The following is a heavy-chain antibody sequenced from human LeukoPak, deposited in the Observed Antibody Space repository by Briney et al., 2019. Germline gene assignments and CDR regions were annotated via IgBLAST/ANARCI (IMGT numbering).Heavy chain of an antibody. D-gene: IGHD4-17*01. Sequence: SETLSLTCTVSGGSISSYYWSRIRQPPGKGLEWIGYIYYSGSTNYNPALKSRVTISVDTSKNQFSLTLSSVTAADTAVYYCARGNYGDYWYFQHWGQGTLVTVSS. CDR3: ARGNYGDYWYFQH. V-gene: IGHV4-59*01. J-gene: IGHJ1*01. CDR2: IYYSGST. CDR1: GGSISSYY.